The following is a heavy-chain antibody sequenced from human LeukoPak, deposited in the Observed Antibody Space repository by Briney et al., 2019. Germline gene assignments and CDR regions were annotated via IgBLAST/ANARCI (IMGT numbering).Heavy chain of an antibody. CDR3: ARYYYDSSGYHYFDY. D-gene: IGHD3-22*01. CDR1: GGSFSGYY. J-gene: IGHJ4*02. CDR2: INHSGST. V-gene: IGHV4-34*01. Sequence: SETLSLTCAVYGGSFSGYYWSWIRQPPGKGLEWIGEINHSGSTNYNPSLKSRVTISVDTSKNQFSLKLSSVTAADTAVYYCARYYYDSSGYHYFDYWGQGTLVTVSS.